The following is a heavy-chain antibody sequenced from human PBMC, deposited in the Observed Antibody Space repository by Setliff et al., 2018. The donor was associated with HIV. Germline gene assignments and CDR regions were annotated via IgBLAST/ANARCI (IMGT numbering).Heavy chain of an antibody. CDR3: ARQGLVLVPASIDWRLPPSPIDY. V-gene: IGHV4-4*02. D-gene: IGHD2-2*01. CDR1: GGSISSNW. J-gene: IGHJ4*02. Sequence: SETLSLTCAVSGGSISSNWWSWVRQSPGKGLEWIGEIYHSGSTHYNPSLQSRVTISVDKSKSQFSLKLNSVTAADTAVYYCARQGLVLVPASIDWRLPPSPIDYWGQGALVTVSS. CDR2: IYHSGST.